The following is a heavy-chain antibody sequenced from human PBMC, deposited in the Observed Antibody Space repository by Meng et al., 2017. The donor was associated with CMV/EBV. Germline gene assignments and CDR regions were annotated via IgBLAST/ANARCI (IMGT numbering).Heavy chain of an antibody. CDR3: CAEGAFDI. CDR2: ISYDGSNK. V-gene: IGHV3-30-3*01. Sequence: GESLKISCAASGFTFSDYYMSWIRQAPGKGLEWVAVISYDGSNKYYADSVKGRFTISRDNSKNTLYLQMNSLRAEDTAVYYCCAEGAFDIWGQGTMVTRLL. CDR1: GFTFSDYY. D-gene: IGHD1-14*01. J-gene: IGHJ3*02.